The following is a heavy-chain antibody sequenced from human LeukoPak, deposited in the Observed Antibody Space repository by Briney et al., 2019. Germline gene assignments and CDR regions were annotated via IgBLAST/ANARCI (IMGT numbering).Heavy chain of an antibody. Sequence: PGGSLRLSCAASGFTFSTYWMSWVRQAPGKGLEWVANIKQDTSEKYYVDSVKGRFTISRDNAKNSLYLQMNSLRAEDTAVYYCARVDYSNYGYYFDYWGQGTLVTVSS. CDR3: ARVDYSNYGYYFDY. CDR1: GFTFSTYW. V-gene: IGHV3-7*01. J-gene: IGHJ4*02. CDR2: IKQDTSEK. D-gene: IGHD4-11*01.